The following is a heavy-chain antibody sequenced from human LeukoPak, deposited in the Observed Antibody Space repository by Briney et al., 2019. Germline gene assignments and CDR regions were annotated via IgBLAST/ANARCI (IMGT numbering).Heavy chain of an antibody. CDR2: INHSGST. CDR1: GGSFSGYY. D-gene: IGHD2-2*02. J-gene: IGHJ5*02. CDR3: ARVRTLGYCSSTSCYIPYNWFDP. V-gene: IGHV4-34*01. Sequence: PSETLSLTCAVYGGSFSGYYWSWIRQPPGKGLEWIGEINHSGSTNYNPSLKSRVTISVDTSKNQFSLKLSSVTAADTAVYYCARVRTLGYCSSTSCYIPYNWFDPWGQGTLVTVSP.